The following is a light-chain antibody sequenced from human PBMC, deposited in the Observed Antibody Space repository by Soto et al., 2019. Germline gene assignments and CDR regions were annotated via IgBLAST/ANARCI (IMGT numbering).Light chain of an antibody. CDR1: QSLSSY. V-gene: IGKV3-11*01. Sequence: EIVLTQSPATMSLSPGERATLSCRASQSLSSYLAWYQQKPGQAPRLLIYHASNRATGIPARFSGSGSGTDFTLTISSLEPEDFAVYYCQQRSNWPLTFGQATKVEIK. CDR2: HAS. J-gene: IGKJ1*01. CDR3: QQRSNWPLT.